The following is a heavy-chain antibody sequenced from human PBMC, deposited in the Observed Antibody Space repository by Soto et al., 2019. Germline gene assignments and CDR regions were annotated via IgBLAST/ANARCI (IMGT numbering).Heavy chain of an antibody. V-gene: IGHV3-21*01. CDR2: ISSSSSYI. Sequence: GSLRLSCAASGFTFSNAWMSWVRQAPGKGLEWVSSISSSSSYIYYADSVKGRFTISRDNAKNSLYLQMNSLRAEDTAVYYCARDWYYYGMDVWGQGTTVTVSS. CDR1: GFTFSNAW. CDR3: ARDWYYYGMDV. J-gene: IGHJ6*02.